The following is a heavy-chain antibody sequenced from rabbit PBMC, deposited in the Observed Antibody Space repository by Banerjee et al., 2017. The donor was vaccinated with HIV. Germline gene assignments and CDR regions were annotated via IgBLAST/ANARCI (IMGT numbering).Heavy chain of an antibody. D-gene: IGHD4-1*01. V-gene: IGHV1S40*01. Sequence: QSLEESGGDLVKPEGSLTLTCTASGFSFSNKYVMCWVRQAPGKGLEWIACIDVGKSGSTYYASWAKGRFTISKTSSTTVTLQMTSLTAADTATYLCARDLAGVIGWNFGLWGQGTLVTVS. CDR3: ARDLAGVIGWNFGL. CDR1: GFSFSNKYV. CDR2: IDVGKSGST. J-gene: IGHJ4*01.